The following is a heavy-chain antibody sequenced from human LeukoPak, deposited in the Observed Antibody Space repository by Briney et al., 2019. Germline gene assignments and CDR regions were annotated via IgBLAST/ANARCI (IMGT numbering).Heavy chain of an antibody. Sequence: SETLSLTCTVSGGSISSGSYYWSWIRQPAGKGLEWIGYIYYSGSTNYNPSLKSRVTISVDTSKNQFSLKLSSVTAADTAVYYCARGPDDYDFWSTGWFDPWGQGTLVTVSS. CDR3: ARGPDDYDFWSTGWFDP. CDR2: IYYSGST. J-gene: IGHJ5*02. CDR1: GGSISSGSYY. D-gene: IGHD3-3*01. V-gene: IGHV4-61*10.